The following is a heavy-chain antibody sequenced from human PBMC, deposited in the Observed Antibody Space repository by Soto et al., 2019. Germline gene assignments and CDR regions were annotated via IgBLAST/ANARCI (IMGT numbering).Heavy chain of an antibody. CDR1: GGSISSSSYY. D-gene: IGHD6-6*01. CDR2: IYYSGST. J-gene: IGHJ5*02. Sequence: SETLSLTCTVSGGSISSSSYYWGWIRQPPGKGLEWIGSIYYSGSTYYNPSLKSRVTISVDTSKNQFSLKLSSVTAADTAVYYCARNGGGVAARRDWFDPWGQGTLVTVSS. V-gene: IGHV4-39*01. CDR3: ARNGGGVAARRDWFDP.